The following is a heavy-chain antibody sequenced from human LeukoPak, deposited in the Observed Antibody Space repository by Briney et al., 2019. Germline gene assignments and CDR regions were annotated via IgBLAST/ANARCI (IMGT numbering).Heavy chain of an antibody. V-gene: IGHV3-23*01. CDR2: INWNGGST. CDR3: AKDLTGYSGYDGGDYFDY. CDR1: GISFSTYA. J-gene: IGHJ4*02. Sequence: GGSLRLSCTASGISFSTYAMSWVRQTPGKGLEWVSGINWNGGSTGYADSVKGRFTISRDNSKNTLYLQMNSLRAEDTAVYCCAKDLTGYSGYDGGDYFDYWGQGTLVTVSS. D-gene: IGHD5-12*01.